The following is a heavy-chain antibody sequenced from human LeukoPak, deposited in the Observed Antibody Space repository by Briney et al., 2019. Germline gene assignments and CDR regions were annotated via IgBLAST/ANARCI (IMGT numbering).Heavy chain of an antibody. D-gene: IGHD3-22*01. CDR2: ISAYNGNT. Sequence: ASVKVSCKASGYTFTTYGITLVRQAPGQGLEWVGWISAYNGNTNYAQKLQGRVTITTDTSTSTAYMELRSLRSDDTAMYYCAREGYAYYGWFDPWGQGTLVTVSS. V-gene: IGHV1-18*01. CDR3: AREGYAYYGWFDP. J-gene: IGHJ5*02. CDR1: GYTFTTYG.